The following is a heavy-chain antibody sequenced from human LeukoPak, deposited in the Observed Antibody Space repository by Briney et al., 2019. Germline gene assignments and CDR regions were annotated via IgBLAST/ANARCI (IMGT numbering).Heavy chain of an antibody. CDR2: IYTSGST. CDR3: ASGWEPYYFDY. D-gene: IGHD1-26*01. V-gene: IGHV4-61*02. J-gene: IGHJ4*02. Sequence: SETLSLTCTVSGGSISSGSYYWSWIRQPAGKGLEWIGRIYTSGSTNYNPSLKSRVTISVDTSKNQFSLKLSSVTAADTAVYYCASGWEPYYFDYWGQGTLVTVSS. CDR1: GGSISSGSYY.